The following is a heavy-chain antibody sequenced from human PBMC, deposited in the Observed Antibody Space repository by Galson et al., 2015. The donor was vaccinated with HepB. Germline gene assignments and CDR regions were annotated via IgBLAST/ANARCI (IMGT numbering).Heavy chain of an antibody. CDR2: IWYDGSNK. CDR1: GFTFSSYG. V-gene: IGHV3-33*01. CDR3: AAPPVWFGEFLTYYFDY. D-gene: IGHD3-10*01. J-gene: IGHJ4*02. Sequence: SLRLSCAASGFTFSSYGMHWVRQAPGKGLEWVAVIWYDGSNKYYADSVKGRFTISRDNSKNTLYLQMNSLRAEDTAVYYCAAPPVWFGEFLTYYFDYWGQGALVTVSS.